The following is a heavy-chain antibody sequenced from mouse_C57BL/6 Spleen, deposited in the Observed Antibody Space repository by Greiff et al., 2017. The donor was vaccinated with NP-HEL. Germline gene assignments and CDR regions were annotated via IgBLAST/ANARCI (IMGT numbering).Heavy chain of an antibody. V-gene: IGHV1-26*01. CDR2: INPNNGGT. CDR3: ARRGGNYVFDY. CDR1: GYTFTDYY. Sequence: EVQLQQSGPELVKPGASVKISCKASGYTFTDYYMNWVKQSHGKSLEWIGDINPNNGGTSYNQKFKGKATLTVDKSSSTAYMELRSLTSEDSAVYYCARRGGNYVFDYWGQGTTLTVSS. J-gene: IGHJ2*01. D-gene: IGHD2-1*01.